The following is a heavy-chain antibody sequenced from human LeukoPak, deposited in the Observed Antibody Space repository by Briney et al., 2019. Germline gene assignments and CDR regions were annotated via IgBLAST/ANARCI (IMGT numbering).Heavy chain of an antibody. Sequence: GGSLRLSCAASGFTFSSSAMSWVRQTPGKGLEWVSGISGNGVKTFYADSVKGRFTISRGNSKKTADLQMNSLRVEDTAIFYCAKIVVPAAYCFYGMDVWGQGTTVTVSS. D-gene: IGHD2-2*01. CDR2: ISGNGVKT. CDR1: GFTFSSSA. J-gene: IGHJ6*02. CDR3: AKIVVPAAYCFYGMDV. V-gene: IGHV3-23*01.